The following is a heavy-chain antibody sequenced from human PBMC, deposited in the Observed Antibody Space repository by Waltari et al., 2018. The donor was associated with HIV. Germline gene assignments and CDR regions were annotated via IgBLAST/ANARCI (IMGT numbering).Heavy chain of an antibody. CDR2: IYSSGNT. Sequence: QVQLQESGPGLVKPSQTLSLTCTVSGGSISNGSYYWNWIRQPAGKGLEGLGRIYSSGNTNYNPSLKSRVTISVDTSKNQFSLKLSSVTAADTAVYYCARGRFEGYILYYYYGMDVWGQGTTVSVSS. CDR1: GGSISNGSYY. J-gene: IGHJ6*02. V-gene: IGHV4-61*02. D-gene: IGHD5-12*01. CDR3: ARGRFEGYILYYYYGMDV.